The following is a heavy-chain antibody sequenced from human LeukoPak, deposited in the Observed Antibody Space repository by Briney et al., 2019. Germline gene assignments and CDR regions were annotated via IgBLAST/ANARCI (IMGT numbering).Heavy chain of an antibody. Sequence: PGGSLRLSCTASGFTFGDYALSWVRQAPGKGLEWVASIKHDGGEKYYVDSVRGRFTISRDNTMNSLYLQMSSLRAEDTAVYYCATDRGWRTSGYYLYYFEYWGQGTLVTYSS. V-gene: IGHV3-7*01. J-gene: IGHJ4*02. CDR2: IKHDGGEK. CDR3: ATDRGWRTSGYYLYYFEY. CDR1: GFTFGDYA. D-gene: IGHD3-3*01.